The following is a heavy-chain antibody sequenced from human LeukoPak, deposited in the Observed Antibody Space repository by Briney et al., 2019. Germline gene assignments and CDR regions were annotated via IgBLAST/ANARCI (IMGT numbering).Heavy chain of an antibody. Sequence: GRSLRLSCAASGFIFSSYGMHWVRQAPGKGLEWVAAISRDGSNNYYADSVKGRFTISRDNSKNTLYLQMNSLRAEDTAVYYCFAGYYDSSGSYFDYWGQGALVTVSS. D-gene: IGHD3-22*01. CDR3: FAGYYDSSGSYFDY. CDR1: GFIFSSYG. J-gene: IGHJ4*02. V-gene: IGHV3-30*03. CDR2: ISRDGSNN.